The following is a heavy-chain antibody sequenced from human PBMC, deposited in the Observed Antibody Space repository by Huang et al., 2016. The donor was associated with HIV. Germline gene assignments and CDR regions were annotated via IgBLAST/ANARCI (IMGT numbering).Heavy chain of an antibody. CDR2: VDPEEGEK. J-gene: IGHJ3*02. CDR3: ATSTPDVGAGVLRSAFDI. V-gene: IGHV1-24*01. D-gene: IGHD2-15*01. CDR1: GYTVSELS. Sequence: QVQLVESGAELKKPGASVRVSCKVSGYTVSELSLHWVRQAPEKGLEWMGGVDPEEGEKINVKRWQGRVTMTEDTATDTAYMELSSRRPEDTAVYYCATSTPDVGAGVLRSAFDIWGQGTMVTVSS.